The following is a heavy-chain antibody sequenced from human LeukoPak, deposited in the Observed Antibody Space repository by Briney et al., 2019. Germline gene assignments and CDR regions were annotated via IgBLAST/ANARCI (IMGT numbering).Heavy chain of an antibody. CDR2: INPSGGST. CDR3: AKASESSVTTTGYYYYMDV. Sequence: ASVKVSCKASGYTFTSYYMHWVRQAPGQGLEWMGIINPSGGSTSYAQKFQGRVTMTRDTSISTAYMELSRLRSDDTAVYYCAKASESSVTTTGYYYYMDVWGKGTTVTVSS. V-gene: IGHV1-46*01. CDR1: GYTFTSYY. D-gene: IGHD4-11*01. J-gene: IGHJ6*03.